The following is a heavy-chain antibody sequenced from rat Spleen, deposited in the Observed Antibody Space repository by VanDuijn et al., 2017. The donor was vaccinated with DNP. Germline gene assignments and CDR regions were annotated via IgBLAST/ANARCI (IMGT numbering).Heavy chain of an antibody. CDR2: ISYSGST. V-gene: IGHV3-1*01. J-gene: IGHJ2*01. CDR1: GYSITSNY. D-gene: IGHD5-1*01. Sequence: EVQLQESGPGLVKPSQSLSLTCSVTGYSITSNYWAWIRKFPGNKMEWMGYISYSGSTNYNPSLKSRITITRYTSESQFFLQLNSVTTEDTATYYCARWGGLGFDYWGQGVMVTVSS. CDR3: ARWGGLGFDY.